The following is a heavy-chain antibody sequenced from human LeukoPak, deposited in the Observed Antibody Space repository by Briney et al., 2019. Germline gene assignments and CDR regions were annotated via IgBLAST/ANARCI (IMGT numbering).Heavy chain of an antibody. CDR2: ISYDGSNK. CDR1: GFTFSSYG. CDR3: AKDRGLDY. D-gene: IGHD3-10*01. V-gene: IGHV3-30*18. Sequence: GGSLRLSCAASGFTFSSYGMHWVRQAPGKGLEWVAVISYDGSNKYYADSVKGRFTISRDNSKNTLYLQMNSLRAEDTAVYYCAKDRGLDYWGQGTLVTVSS. J-gene: IGHJ4*02.